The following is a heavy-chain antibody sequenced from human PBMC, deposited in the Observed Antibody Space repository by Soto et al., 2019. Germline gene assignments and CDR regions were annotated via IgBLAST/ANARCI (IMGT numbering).Heavy chain of an antibody. Sequence: QVQLVQSGAEVKKPGASVKVSCKASGYTFTSYDINWVRQATGQGLEWMGWMKLNSGNTGYAQKFQGRVTMPRNTSLSTAYMELRSLRSEDTAVYSSPYYTDWGLHDVWGQGTTVTVSS. D-gene: IGHD3-3*01. CDR3: PYYTDWGLHDV. J-gene: IGHJ6*02. V-gene: IGHV1-8*01. CDR1: GYTFTSYD. CDR2: MKLNSGNT.